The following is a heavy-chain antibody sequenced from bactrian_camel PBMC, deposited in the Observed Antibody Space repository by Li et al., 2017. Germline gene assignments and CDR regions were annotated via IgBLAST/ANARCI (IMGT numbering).Heavy chain of an antibody. V-gene: IGHV3S42*01. CDR3: ATGFFPYGLGCELTAYGYNY. CDR2: IDSAGSA. CDR1: RYPARTYC. D-gene: IGHD5*01. Sequence: VQLVESGGGSVQTGGSLRLSCVTSRYPARTYCMGWFRQAPGKEREGVAVIDSAGSASYVDSVKGRFTISQDNAENTLHLQMDNLRPEDTAMYHCATGFFPYGLGCELTAYGYNYWGQGTQVTVS. J-gene: IGHJ4*01.